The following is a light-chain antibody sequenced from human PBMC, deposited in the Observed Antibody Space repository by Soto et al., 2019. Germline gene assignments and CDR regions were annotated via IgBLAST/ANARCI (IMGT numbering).Light chain of an antibody. J-gene: IGKJ3*01. CDR1: QSVSSY. Sequence: EIVLTQSPATLSLSPGERATLSCRASQSVSSYLAWYQQKPGQAPRLLIYDASNRATGIPARFSGSGSGTDVTLTSSSLEPEDFAVYYCQQRSNWPPFTFGPGTKVDIK. CDR3: QQRSNWPPFT. V-gene: IGKV3-11*01. CDR2: DAS.